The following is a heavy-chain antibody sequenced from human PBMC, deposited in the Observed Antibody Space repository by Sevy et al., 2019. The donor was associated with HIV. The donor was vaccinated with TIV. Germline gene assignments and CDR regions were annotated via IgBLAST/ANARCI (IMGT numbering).Heavy chain of an antibody. CDR1: GFTFKYHG. V-gene: IGHV3-30*18. D-gene: IGHD2-15*01. CDR3: AKDGGHIDIDY. CDR2: ISIDGSNK. J-gene: IGHJ4*02. Sequence: GGSLRLSCAASGFTFKYHGMHWVRQAPGKGLEWLSLISIDGSNKYYADSVKGRFTISRDNAKNTVSVQMNSLRPEDTATYYCAKDGGHIDIDYWDQGILVTVSS.